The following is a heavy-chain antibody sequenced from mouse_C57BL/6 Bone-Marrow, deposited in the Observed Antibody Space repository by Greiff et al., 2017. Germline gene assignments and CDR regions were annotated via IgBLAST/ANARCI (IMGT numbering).Heavy chain of an antibody. CDR2: IYPRSGNT. D-gene: IGHD1-1*01. J-gene: IGHJ2*01. Sequence: QVHVKQSGAELARPGASVKLSCKASGYTFTSYGISWVKQRTGQGLEWIGEIYPRSGNTYYNEKFKGKATLTADKSSSTAYMELRSLTSEDSAVYCCAAYYYGSSSPFVGWGQGTTLTVSS. CDR1: GYTFTSYG. CDR3: AAYYYGSSSPFVG. V-gene: IGHV1-81*01.